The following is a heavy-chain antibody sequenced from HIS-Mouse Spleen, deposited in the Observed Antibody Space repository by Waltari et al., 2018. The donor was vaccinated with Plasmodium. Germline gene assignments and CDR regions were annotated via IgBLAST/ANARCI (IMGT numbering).Heavy chain of an antibody. Sequence: QVQLVESGGGVVQPGRSLRLSCAASGFTFSSYGMHWGRQAPGKGLEWGVFISYDGSNKYYADSVKGRFTISRDNSKNPLYLQMNSLRAEDTAVYYCAKDRRSSSWYVDYWGQGTLVTVSS. CDR2: ISYDGSNK. D-gene: IGHD6-13*01. CDR3: AKDRRSSSWYVDY. V-gene: IGHV3-30*18. CDR1: GFTFSSYG. J-gene: IGHJ4*02.